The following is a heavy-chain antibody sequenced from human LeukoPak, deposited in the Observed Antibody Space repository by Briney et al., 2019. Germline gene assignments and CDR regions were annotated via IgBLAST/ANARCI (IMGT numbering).Heavy chain of an antibody. D-gene: IGHD5-24*01. CDR2: ISSSSSYI. Sequence: GGTLRLSCAASGFTFSRYAMSWARHAPGKGLEWVSSISSSSSYIYYADSVKGRFTISRDNAKNSLYLQMNSLRAEDTAVYYCARASRDGYNGFDYWGQGTLVTVSS. J-gene: IGHJ4*02. CDR3: ARASRDGYNGFDY. V-gene: IGHV3-21*01. CDR1: GFTFSRYA.